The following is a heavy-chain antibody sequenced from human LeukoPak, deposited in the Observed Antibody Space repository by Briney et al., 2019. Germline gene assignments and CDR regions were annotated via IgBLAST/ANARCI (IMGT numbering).Heavy chain of an antibody. J-gene: IGHJ4*02. CDR2: ISVSGGGT. CDR3: VKDWRYDSNCAADCLQS. Sequence: GGSLRLSCVASGFTFSAYAMTWVRQAPGKGLEWVSSISVSGGGTYYADSVRGRFTISRDNSKNTLFLHMNSLRAEDTAVYYCVKDWRYDSNCAADCLQSWGQGTLVTVSS. D-gene: IGHD2-21*02. V-gene: IGHV3-23*01. CDR1: GFTFSAYA.